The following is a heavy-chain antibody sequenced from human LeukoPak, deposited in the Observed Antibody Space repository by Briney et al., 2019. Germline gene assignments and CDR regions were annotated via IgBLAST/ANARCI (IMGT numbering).Heavy chain of an antibody. CDR3: ARVGRYYDSRGYYYVLDY. Sequence: ASVTDSCKASRYTFTSYDINGVRQAAGQELEWMGWMNPNSGNTGYAQKFQGKVTMTRNTSISTAYMELSSLRSEDTAVYYCARVGRYYDSRGYYYVLDYWGQGTLVTVSS. CDR1: RYTFTSYD. D-gene: IGHD3-22*01. CDR2: MNPNSGNT. V-gene: IGHV1-8*01. J-gene: IGHJ4*02.